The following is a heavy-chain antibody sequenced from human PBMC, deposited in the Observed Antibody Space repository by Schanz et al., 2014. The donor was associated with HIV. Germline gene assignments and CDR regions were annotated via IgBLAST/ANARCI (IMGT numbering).Heavy chain of an antibody. J-gene: IGHJ6*02. V-gene: IGHV3-21*02. D-gene: IGHD5-18*01. CDR2: ISDRSDYL. CDR3: AKDRGVVSGMVTNYYYGMDV. Sequence: EVQLVESGGGLVKPGGSLRLSCAASGFTFMRHTMNWVRQAPGKGLEWVSSISDRSDYLHYADSVKGRFTISRDNAKNSLYLQMSSLRAEDTALYYCAKDRGVVSGMVTNYYYGMDVWGQGTTVTVSS. CDR1: GFTFMRHT.